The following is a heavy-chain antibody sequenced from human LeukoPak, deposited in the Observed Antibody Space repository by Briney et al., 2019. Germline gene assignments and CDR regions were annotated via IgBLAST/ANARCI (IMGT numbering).Heavy chain of an antibody. V-gene: IGHV1-69*05. J-gene: IGHJ3*02. CDR1: GGTFSSYA. CDR3: AREERYCSGGSCYAADAFDI. D-gene: IGHD2-15*01. Sequence: ASVKVSCKASGGTFSSYAISWVRQAPGQGPEWMGGIIPIFGTANYAQKFQGRVTITTDESTSTAYMELSSLRSEDTAVYYCAREERYCSGGSCYAADAFDIWGQGTMVTVSS. CDR2: IIPIFGTA.